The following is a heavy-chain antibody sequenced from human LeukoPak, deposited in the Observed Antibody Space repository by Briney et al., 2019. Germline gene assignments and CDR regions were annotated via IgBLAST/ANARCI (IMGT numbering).Heavy chain of an antibody. CDR3: ARDGVIGHYYSDY. CDR2: ISSSSYT. Sequence: GGSLRLSCAASGFTFSDYYMSWIRQAPGKGLEWVSYISSSSYTNYADSVEGRFTISRDNSKNMVYLQMNSLISEDTAVYYCARDGVIGHYYSDYWGQGTLVTVSS. CDR1: GFTFSDYY. V-gene: IGHV3-11*06. D-gene: IGHD2-21*02. J-gene: IGHJ4*02.